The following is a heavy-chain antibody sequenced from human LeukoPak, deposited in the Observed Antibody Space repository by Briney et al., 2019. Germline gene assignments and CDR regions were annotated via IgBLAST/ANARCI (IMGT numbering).Heavy chain of an antibody. J-gene: IGHJ4*02. D-gene: IGHD1-26*01. CDR2: VNHSGST. V-gene: IGHV4-34*01. CDR1: GGSFSGSY. CDR3: ARRESGTCYPNY. Sequence: SETLSLTCAVYGGSFSGSYWNWIRQPPGKGLEWIGEVNHSGSTNYSPSLKSRVTISVDTSKNQFSLKLTSVTAADTAVYYCARRESGTCYPNYWDQGTLVTVSS.